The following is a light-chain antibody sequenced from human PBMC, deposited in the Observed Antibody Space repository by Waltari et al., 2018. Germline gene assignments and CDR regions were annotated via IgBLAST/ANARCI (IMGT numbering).Light chain of an antibody. Sequence: DIQMNQSPSSLSASVGARVTSTCRASQGISNYLAWYQQKPGKVPTLLIYAASTLQSGVPSRFSGSGSGTDFTLTISSLQPEDVATYYSQPPGTLGPGTKVDIK. J-gene: IGKJ3*01. CDR2: AAS. V-gene: IGKV1-27*01. CDR3: QPPGT. CDR1: QGISNY.